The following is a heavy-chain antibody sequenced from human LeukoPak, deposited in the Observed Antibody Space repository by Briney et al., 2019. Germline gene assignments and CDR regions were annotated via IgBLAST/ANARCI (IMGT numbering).Heavy chain of an antibody. J-gene: IGHJ4*02. D-gene: IGHD6-19*01. CDR2: MSHDGSVK. V-gene: IGHV3-30-3*01. CDR1: GFTFSSYA. CDR3: ARPREAGSSSGWYFDK. Sequence: GSLRLSCAASGFTFSSYAMHWVRQAPGKGLEWVAVMSHDGSVKIYADSVQGRFTISRDNSKNTLYLQLSSLRAEDTAVYHCARPREAGSSSGWYFDKWGQGTLVTVSS.